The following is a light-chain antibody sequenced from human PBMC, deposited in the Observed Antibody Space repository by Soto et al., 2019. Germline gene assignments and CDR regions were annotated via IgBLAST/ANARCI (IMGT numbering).Light chain of an antibody. V-gene: IGLV2-14*03. CDR2: DVS. CDR3: TSYTPRGTTYV. CDR1: SSDVGGYNF. Sequence: SVLAQPASVSESPGQSIAISCTGTSSDVGGYNFVSWYQQHPGKVPKLIIYDVSNRPSGVSNRFSGSKSGNTASLTISGLQAEDEADYYCTSYTPRGTTYVFGTGTKLTVL. J-gene: IGLJ1*01.